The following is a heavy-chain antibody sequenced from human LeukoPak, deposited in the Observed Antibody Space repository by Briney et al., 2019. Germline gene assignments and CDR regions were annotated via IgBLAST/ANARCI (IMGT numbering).Heavy chain of an antibody. V-gene: IGHV1-69*04. Sequence: ASVKVSCKASGGTFSSYAISWVRQAPGQGLEWMGRIIPILGIANYAQKFQGRVTIAADKSTSTAYMELSSLRSEDTAVYYCAVTMVRGVTAPDFDYWGQGTLVTVSS. CDR2: IIPILGIA. J-gene: IGHJ4*02. D-gene: IGHD3-10*01. CDR1: GGTFSSYA. CDR3: AVTMVRGVTAPDFDY.